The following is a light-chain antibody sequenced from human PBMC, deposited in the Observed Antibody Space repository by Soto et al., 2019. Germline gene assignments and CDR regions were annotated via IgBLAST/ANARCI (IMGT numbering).Light chain of an antibody. CDR3: QQRSNWRIT. CDR1: ESVSSNQ. Sequence: VVLTQVPAGLCLSPGERAALSCGASESVSSNQLAWYQQKPGLAPRLLIYDASSRASGIPERFSGSGSGTGFSLTISSLEPEDVAVYYCQQRSNWRITFGQGTRLEIK. CDR2: DAS. J-gene: IGKJ5*01. V-gene: IGKV3D-20*02.